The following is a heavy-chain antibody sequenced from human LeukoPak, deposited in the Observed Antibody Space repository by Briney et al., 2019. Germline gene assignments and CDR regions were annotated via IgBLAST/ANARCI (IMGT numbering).Heavy chain of an antibody. D-gene: IGHD2-15*01. CDR1: GYSISSGYY. CDR2: ISSSSSYI. Sequence: ETLSLTCTVSGYSISSGYYWGWIRQPPGKGLEWVSSISSSSSYIYYADSVKGRFTISRDNAKNSLYLQMNSLRAEDTAVYYCARALAAGEYLDAFDIWGQGTMVTVSS. V-gene: IGHV3-21*01. CDR3: ARALAAGEYLDAFDI. J-gene: IGHJ3*02.